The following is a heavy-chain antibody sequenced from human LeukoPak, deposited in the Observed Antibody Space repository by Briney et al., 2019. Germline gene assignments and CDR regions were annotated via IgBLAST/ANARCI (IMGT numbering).Heavy chain of an antibody. D-gene: IGHD6-19*01. Sequence: GASVKVSCKASGYTFTGYYMHWVRQAPGQGLEWMGWINPNSGGTNYAQKFQGRVTMTRDTSISTAYMELSRLRSDDTAVYYCARGVRIAVARGRYHFDYWGQGTLVTVSS. J-gene: IGHJ4*02. CDR3: ARGVRIAVARGRYHFDY. CDR2: INPNSGGT. CDR1: GYTFTGYY. V-gene: IGHV1-2*02.